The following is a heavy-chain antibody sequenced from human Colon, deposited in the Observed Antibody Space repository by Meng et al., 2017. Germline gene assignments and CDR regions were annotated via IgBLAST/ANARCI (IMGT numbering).Heavy chain of an antibody. D-gene: IGHD2-15*01. J-gene: IGHJ4*02. CDR1: GVSFNTLA. Sequence: SVKVSCKASGVSFNTLAISWVRQAPGQGLEWMGGIIPLLTTPTYAQKFQGRLTITADRNTTTAFMEVTSLRSEDTAIYYCAASGGVGAARQVDYWGQGSLVTGAS. CDR2: IIPLLTTP. CDR3: AASGGVGAARQVDY. V-gene: IGHV1-69*06.